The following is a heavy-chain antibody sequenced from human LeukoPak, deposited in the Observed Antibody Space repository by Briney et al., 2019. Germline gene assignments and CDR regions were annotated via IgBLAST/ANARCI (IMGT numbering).Heavy chain of an antibody. J-gene: IGHJ4*02. CDR3: ARSGSPTPYYFDY. V-gene: IGHV4-34*01. Sequence: SETLSLTCAVYGGSFSGYYWSWIRQPPGKGLEWIGEINHSGSTNYNPSPKSRVTISVDTSKNQFSLKLSSVTAADTAVYYCARSGSPTPYYFDYWGQGTLVTVSS. CDR1: GGSFSGYY. CDR2: INHSGST. D-gene: IGHD3-10*01.